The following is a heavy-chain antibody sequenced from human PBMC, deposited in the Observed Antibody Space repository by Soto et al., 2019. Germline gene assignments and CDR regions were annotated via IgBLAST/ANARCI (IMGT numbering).Heavy chain of an antibody. Sequence: SETLSLTCVVSGGSISSSYWWSWVRQPPGKGLEWIGSIYYSGSTYYNPSLKSRVTISVDTSKNQFSLKLTSVTAADTAVYYCARDKITGLFDYWGQGTLVTVSS. J-gene: IGHJ4*02. CDR3: ARDKITGLFDY. V-gene: IGHV4-4*02. CDR1: GGSISSSYW. D-gene: IGHD2-8*02. CDR2: IYYSGST.